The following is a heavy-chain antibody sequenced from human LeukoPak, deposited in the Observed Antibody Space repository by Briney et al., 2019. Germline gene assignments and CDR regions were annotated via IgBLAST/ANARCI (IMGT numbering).Heavy chain of an antibody. CDR2: INPNSGGT. CDR1: GGTFSSYA. J-gene: IGHJ3*02. Sequence: ASVKVSCKASGGTFSSYAISWVRQAPGQGLEWMGWINPNSGGTNYAQKFQGRVTMTRDTSISTAYMELSRLRSDDTAVYYCEGDFGGGADSTYDAFDIWGQGTMVTVSS. V-gene: IGHV1-2*02. CDR3: EGDFGGGADSTYDAFDI. D-gene: IGHD2-2*01.